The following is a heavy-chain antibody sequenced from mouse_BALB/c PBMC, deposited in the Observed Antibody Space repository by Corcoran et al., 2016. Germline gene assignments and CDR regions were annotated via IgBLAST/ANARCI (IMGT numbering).Heavy chain of an antibody. V-gene: IGHV1-26*01. D-gene: IGHD2-3*01. CDR2: INPYNGAT. J-gene: IGHJ2*01. CDR3: ARCPMILYYFDY. CDR1: GYSFTGYY. Sequence: EVQLQQSGPELVKPGASVKISCKASGYSFTGYYMHWVKQSHVKSLEWIGRINPYNGATSYNQNFKDKASLTVDKSSGTAYMELHSLTSEDSAVYYCARCPMILYYFDYWGQGTTLTVSS.